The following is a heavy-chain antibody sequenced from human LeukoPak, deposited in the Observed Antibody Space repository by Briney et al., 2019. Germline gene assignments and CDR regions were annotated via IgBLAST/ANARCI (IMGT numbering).Heavy chain of an antibody. Sequence: GGSLRLSCAASGFTFSSYSMNWVRQAPGKGLEWVSSISSSSSYIYYADSVKGRFTISRDNAKNSLYLQMNSLRAEDTAVYYCARVHTRASSDFDYWGQGTLVTVSS. CDR2: ISSSSSYI. CDR3: ARVHTRASSDFDY. J-gene: IGHJ4*02. CDR1: GFTFSSYS. D-gene: IGHD2-2*02. V-gene: IGHV3-21*01.